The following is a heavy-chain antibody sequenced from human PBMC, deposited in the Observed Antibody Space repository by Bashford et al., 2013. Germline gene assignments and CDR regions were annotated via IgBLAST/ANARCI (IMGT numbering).Heavy chain of an antibody. J-gene: IGHJ3*01. CDR2: IRNKRSSHTT. Sequence: VRQAPGKGLEWVGRIRNKRSSHTTEYAASVKGRFTISRDDSENSLFLQMSSLRTEDTAVYYCARDSKNYAFDFWGQGTMVNRLL. V-gene: IGHV3-72*01. D-gene: IGHD1-7*01. CDR3: ARDSKNYAFDF.